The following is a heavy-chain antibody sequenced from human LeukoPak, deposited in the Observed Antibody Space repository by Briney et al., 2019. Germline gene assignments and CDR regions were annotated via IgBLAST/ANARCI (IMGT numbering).Heavy chain of an antibody. D-gene: IGHD5-18*01. V-gene: IGHV3-7*01. Sequence: GGSLRLSCAASGFTYSSYWMSWVRQAPGKGLEWVANIKQDGSEKYYVDSVKGRFTISRDNAKNSLYLQMNSLRAEDTAVYYCARADTAMVCHFDYWGQGTLVTVSS. CDR2: IKQDGSEK. J-gene: IGHJ4*02. CDR3: ARADTAMVCHFDY. CDR1: GFTYSSYW.